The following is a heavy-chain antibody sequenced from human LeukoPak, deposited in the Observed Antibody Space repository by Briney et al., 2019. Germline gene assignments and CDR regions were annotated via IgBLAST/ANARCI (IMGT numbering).Heavy chain of an antibody. V-gene: IGHV5-51*01. Sequence: GESLKISCKGSGYSFTSYWIGWVRQMPGKGLEWMGIIYPGDSDTRYSPSFQGQVTISADKSISTAYLQWSSLKASDTAMYYCARRMTCSGGSCYSAYDYWGQGTLVTVSS. CDR2: IYPGDSDT. CDR1: GYSFTSYW. CDR3: ARRMTCSGGSCYSAYDY. J-gene: IGHJ4*02. D-gene: IGHD2-15*01.